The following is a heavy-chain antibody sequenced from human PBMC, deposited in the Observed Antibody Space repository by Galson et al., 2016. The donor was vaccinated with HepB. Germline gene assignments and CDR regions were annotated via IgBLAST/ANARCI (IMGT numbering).Heavy chain of an antibody. D-gene: IGHD2-2*01. CDR1: GGIFSTYV. J-gene: IGHJ4*02. CDR3: ANHPLHESCSSTSCHSDYFDY. CDR2: FIPMFGTT. Sequence: SVKVSCKASGGIFSTYVISWVRQAPGQGLEWMGGFIPMFGTTNYALKFQGRVTITADGSTGTAYMELSSLRSEDTAVYYCANHPLHESCSSTSCHSDYFDYWGQGTLVTVSS. V-gene: IGHV1-69*13.